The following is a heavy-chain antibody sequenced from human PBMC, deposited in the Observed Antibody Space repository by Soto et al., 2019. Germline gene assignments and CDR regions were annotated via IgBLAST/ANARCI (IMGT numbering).Heavy chain of an antibody. J-gene: IGHJ6*02. Sequence: QVQLQQWGAGLLKPSETLSLTCAVYGGSFSGYYWSWIRQPPGKGLEWIGEINHSGSTNYNPSLKSRVTISVDTSKNQFSLKLSSVTAAETAVYYCARRYVWGSYRVRLYYGMDVWGQGTTVTVSS. CDR2: INHSGST. V-gene: IGHV4-34*01. CDR3: ARRYVWGSYRVRLYYGMDV. D-gene: IGHD3-16*02. CDR1: GGSFSGYY.